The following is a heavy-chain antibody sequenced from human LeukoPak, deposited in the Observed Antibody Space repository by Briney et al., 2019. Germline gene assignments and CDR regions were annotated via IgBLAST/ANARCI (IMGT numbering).Heavy chain of an antibody. D-gene: IGHD2-8*01. CDR1: GFTFNSYA. Sequence: PGRSLRLSCVASGFTFNSYAMSWVRQAPGKGLEWVSGISGSGGRTYYADSVKGRFTISRDSSKNTLFLQMNSLRAEDTAVYYCAKGKVLVYANVFDSWGQGTLVTVSS. J-gene: IGHJ4*02. CDR3: AKGKVLVYANVFDS. CDR2: ISGSGGRT. V-gene: IGHV3-23*01.